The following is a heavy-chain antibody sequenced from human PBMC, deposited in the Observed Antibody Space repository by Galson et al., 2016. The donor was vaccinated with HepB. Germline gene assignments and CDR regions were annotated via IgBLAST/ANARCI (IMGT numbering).Heavy chain of an antibody. CDR2: VSASGGTT. J-gene: IGHJ4*02. Sequence: SLRLSCAASGFTFSFYAMSWVRQAPGKGLEWVSGVSASGGTTYYADSVKGLFTIARDNSTTTLYLKLNTLRAEDTAVYFCAKMKGRRVALYCFDYWCQGALVTVAS. CDR3: AKMKGRRVALYCFDY. CDR1: GFTFSFYA. V-gene: IGHV3-23*01. D-gene: IGHD5-12*01.